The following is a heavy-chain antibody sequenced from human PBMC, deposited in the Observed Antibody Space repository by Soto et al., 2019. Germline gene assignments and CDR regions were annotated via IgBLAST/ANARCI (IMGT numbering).Heavy chain of an antibody. Sequence: ASVKVSCKASGGTFSSYAISWVRQAPGQGLEWMGGIIPIFGTANYAQKFQGRVTITADESTSTAYMELSSLRSEDTAVYYCASQGTLAFDIWGQGTMVTVSS. CDR2: IIPIFGTA. CDR3: ASQGTLAFDI. V-gene: IGHV1-69*13. J-gene: IGHJ3*02. D-gene: IGHD1-7*01. CDR1: GGTFSSYA.